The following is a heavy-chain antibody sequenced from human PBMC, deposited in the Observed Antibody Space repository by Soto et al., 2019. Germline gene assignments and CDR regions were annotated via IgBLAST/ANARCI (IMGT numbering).Heavy chain of an antibody. Sequence: PVGLKRHPNGDSELNFRSHASRRISKETGTGLEWVSSISDGGGSTYYADSVKGRFTISRDNSKNTLYLQMNSLRAEDTAVYYCTKGVWIGAPNEALEFWGQGSMDT. CDR2: ISDGGGST. V-gene: IGHV3-23*01. J-gene: IGHJ3*01. CDR3: TKGVWIGAPNEALEF. CDR1: ELNFRSHA. D-gene: IGHD2-2*03.